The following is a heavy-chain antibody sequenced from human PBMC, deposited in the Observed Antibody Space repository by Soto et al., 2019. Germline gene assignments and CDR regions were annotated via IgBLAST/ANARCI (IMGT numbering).Heavy chain of an antibody. CDR1: GYTLTSYA. CDR3: AKDQSFLLPSLILGYCSGGSCYSAPDY. D-gene: IGHD2-15*01. Sequence: ASVKVSCKASGYTLTSYAMHWVRQAPGQRLEWIGWINAGNGNTNYAQKLQGRVTMTRDTSTSTAYMELRSLRSDDTAVYYCAKDQSFLLPSLILGYCSGGSCYSAPDYWGQGTLVTVSS. CDR2: INAGNGNT. V-gene: IGHV1-3*01. J-gene: IGHJ4*02.